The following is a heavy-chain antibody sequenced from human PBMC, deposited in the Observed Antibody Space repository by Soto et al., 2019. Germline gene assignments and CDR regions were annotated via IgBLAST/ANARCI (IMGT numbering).Heavy chain of an antibody. J-gene: IGHJ4*02. Sequence: EVQLLEAGGGLVQPGESLRLSCAASGFTFSDDAMSWVRQAPGKGLEWVSGINDNGDTTHYADSVKGRFTISRENTRNTMYLHMSILRGDDTAVYYCATGGGYCRGGSCHFDYWGQGTLVTVSS. CDR3: ATGGGYCRGGSCHFDY. V-gene: IGHV3-23*01. CDR1: GFTFSDDA. D-gene: IGHD2-15*01. CDR2: INDNGDTT.